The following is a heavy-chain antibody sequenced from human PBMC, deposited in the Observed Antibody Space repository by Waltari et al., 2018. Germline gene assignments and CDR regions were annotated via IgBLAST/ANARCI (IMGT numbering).Heavy chain of an antibody. CDR1: GGSISSHY. J-gene: IGHJ4*02. CDR2: IYYSGST. Sequence: QEQLQESGPGLVKPSETLSLTCTVSGGSISSHYWSWIRQPPGKGLEWIGYIYYSGSTNYNPSLKSRVTISVDTSKNQFSLKLSSVTAADTAVYYCARAPYSSSSFYFDYWGQGTLVTVSS. V-gene: IGHV4-59*11. CDR3: ARAPYSSSSFYFDY. D-gene: IGHD6-6*01.